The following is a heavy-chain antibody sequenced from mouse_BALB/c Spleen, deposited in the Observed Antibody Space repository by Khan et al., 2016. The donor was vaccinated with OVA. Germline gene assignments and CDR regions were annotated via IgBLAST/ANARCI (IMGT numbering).Heavy chain of an antibody. CDR3: ARNYDYDEGLTY. J-gene: IGHJ3*01. D-gene: IGHD2-4*01. CDR1: GFSLTNYG. Sequence: QVQLKESGPGLVQPSQSLSITCTVSGFSLTNYGVHWVRQSQGKGLEWLGLIWSGGSTDDNAAFISRRSTSKDNSKSQVFFKMNSLQANDTAIYYCARNYDYDEGLTYWGQGTLVTVAA. V-gene: IGHV2-2*02. CDR2: IWSGGST.